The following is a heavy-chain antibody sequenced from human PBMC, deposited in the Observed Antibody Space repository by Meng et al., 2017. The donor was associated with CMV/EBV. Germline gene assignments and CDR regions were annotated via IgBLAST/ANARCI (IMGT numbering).Heavy chain of an antibody. CDR3: ARESASGWLYFDY. Sequence: AASGYSCSSYGMHWASQGPGKGREWVSVRSYDGGHKDYADSMKDRFTISRDNSKNTLYLQMNSLRAEDAAVYYCARESASGWLYFDYWGQGTLVTVSS. V-gene: IGHV3-30*04. D-gene: IGHD6-19*01. J-gene: IGHJ4*02. CDR1: GYSCSSYG. CDR2: RSYDGGHK.